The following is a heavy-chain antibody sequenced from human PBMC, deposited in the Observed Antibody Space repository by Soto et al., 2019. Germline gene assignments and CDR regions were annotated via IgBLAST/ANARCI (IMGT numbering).Heavy chain of an antibody. CDR1: GFTFSDYY. D-gene: IGHD5-18*01. CDR3: ARDLRYGAFDI. V-gene: IGHV3-11*05. CDR2: T. Sequence: QVQLVESGGGSVKPGGSLRLSCAASGFTFSDYYMSWIRQAPGKGLEWVSDTNYADSVKGRFTIYRDNANNSLYMQMNSLRDEDTAVYYCARDLRYGAFDIWGQGTMVTVSS. J-gene: IGHJ3*02.